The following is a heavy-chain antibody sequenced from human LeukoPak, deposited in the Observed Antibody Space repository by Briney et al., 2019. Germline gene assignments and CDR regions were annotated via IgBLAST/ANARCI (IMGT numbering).Heavy chain of an antibody. D-gene: IGHD6-13*01. J-gene: IGHJ4*02. CDR2: IIPIFGTA. CDR1: GGTFSSYA. Sequence: SVKVSCKASGGTFSSYAISWVRQAPGQGLEWMGGIIPIFGTANYAQKFQGRVTITADKSTSTAYMELSSLRSEDTAVYYCARVEGGQQLVNYWGQGTLVTVSS. V-gene: IGHV1-69*06. CDR3: ARVEGGQQLVNY.